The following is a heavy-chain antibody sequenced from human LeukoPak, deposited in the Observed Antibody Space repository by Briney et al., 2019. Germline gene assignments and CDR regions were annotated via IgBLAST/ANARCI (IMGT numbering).Heavy chain of an antibody. CDR1: GFTFSSYG. Sequence: GGSLRLSCAASGFTFSSYGMHWVRQAPGKGLEWVAVISYDGSNKYYADSVKGRFTISRDNSKNTLYLQMNSLRAEDTAVYYCARSMTTSRDYYYGMDVWGQGTTVTVSS. CDR3: ARSMTTSRDYYYGMDV. D-gene: IGHD1-1*01. J-gene: IGHJ6*02. CDR2: ISYDGSNK. V-gene: IGHV3-30*19.